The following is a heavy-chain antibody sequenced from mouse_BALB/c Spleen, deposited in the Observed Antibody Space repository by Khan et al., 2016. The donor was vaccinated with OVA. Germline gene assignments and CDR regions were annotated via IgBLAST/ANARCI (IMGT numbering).Heavy chain of an antibody. V-gene: IGHV1-54*01. J-gene: IGHJ2*01. CDR2: INPGSGGS. CDR1: GYVFTNYL. CDR3: AREWGKGHFDY. D-gene: IGHD1-3*01. Sequence: QVQLKQSGAELVRPGTSVKVSCKSSGYVFTNYLIEWIKQRPGQGLEWIGVINPGSGGSVYNEKFKGQATLTADKSSSTAYMQLSSLTSEDSAVYFCAREWGKGHFDYWGQGTTLTVAS.